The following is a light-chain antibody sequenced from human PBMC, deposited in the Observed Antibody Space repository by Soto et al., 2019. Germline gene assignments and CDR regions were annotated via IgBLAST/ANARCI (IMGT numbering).Light chain of an antibody. CDR1: SSDIGAYAY. Sequence: QSVLTQPASVSGSPGQSIAISCTGNSSDIGAYAYVSWYQQHPGKIPKLIVFDVNYRPSGVSSRFSGSKSGNTASMTISGLQAADEAYYYCGSYTRSNSVIFGGETKLTVL. CDR2: DVN. CDR3: GSYTRSNSVI. V-gene: IGLV2-14*03. J-gene: IGLJ2*01.